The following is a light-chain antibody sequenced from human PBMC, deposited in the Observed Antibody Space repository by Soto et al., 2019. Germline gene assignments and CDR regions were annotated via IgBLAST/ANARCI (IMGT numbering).Light chain of an antibody. CDR2: SAS. CDR3: HQYGTSVPFT. CDR1: QSVASSY. V-gene: IGKV3-20*01. Sequence: EVVLTQSPGTLSLSPGERVTLSCRASQSVASSYLAWYQQKPGRAPRLLFYSASSRATGIPDRFSGSGSGTDFTLTISRLEPEDFAVYYCHQYGTSVPFTFGQGTKLEIK. J-gene: IGKJ2*01.